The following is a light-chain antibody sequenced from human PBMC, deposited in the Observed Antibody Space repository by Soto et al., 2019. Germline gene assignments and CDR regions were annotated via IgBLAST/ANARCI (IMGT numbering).Light chain of an antibody. Sequence: QPVLTQSSSASASLGSSVKLTCTRSSGHSSYIIAWHQQKPGKAPRYLMKLEGSGSYNKGSGVPDRFSGSSSGADRYLTISNLQFEDEADYYCETWDSNTRVFGGGTKLTVL. V-gene: IGLV4-60*02. CDR2: LEGSGSY. CDR3: ETWDSNTRV. CDR1: SGHSSYI. J-gene: IGLJ2*01.